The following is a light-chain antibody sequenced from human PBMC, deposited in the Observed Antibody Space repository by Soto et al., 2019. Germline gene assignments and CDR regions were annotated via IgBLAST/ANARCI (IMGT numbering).Light chain of an antibody. J-gene: IGKJ1*01. CDR2: KAS. CDR1: QTISSW. Sequence: DIQMTQSPSTLSGSVGDRVTITCRASQTISSWLAWYQQKPGKAPKLLIYKASTLKSGVPSRFSGSGSGTEFTLTISSLQTDDFATYYCQPYNSYSEAFGQGTKV. CDR3: QPYNSYSEA. V-gene: IGKV1-5*03.